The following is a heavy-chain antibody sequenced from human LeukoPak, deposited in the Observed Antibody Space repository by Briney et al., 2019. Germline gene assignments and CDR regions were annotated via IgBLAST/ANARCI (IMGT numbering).Heavy chain of an antibody. D-gene: IGHD6-13*01. CDR1: GGSISSSSYY. CDR3: ARDFSSSWYSYFDY. CDR2: IYYSGST. Sequence: PSETLSLTCTVSGGSISSSSYYWGWIRQPPGKGLEWIGSIYYSGSTYYNPSLKSRVTISVDTSKNQFSLKLSSVTAADTAVYYCARDFSSSWYSYFDYWGQGMLVTVSS. V-gene: IGHV4-39*07. J-gene: IGHJ4*02.